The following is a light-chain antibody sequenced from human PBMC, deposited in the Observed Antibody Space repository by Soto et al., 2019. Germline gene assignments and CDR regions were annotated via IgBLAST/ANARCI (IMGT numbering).Light chain of an antibody. CDR2: KAS. CDR1: QSISSW. V-gene: IGKV1-5*03. J-gene: IGKJ1*01. CDR3: QHYNSYPWT. Sequence: DIQMTQSPSILSASVGDRLTITFRCSQSISSWLAWYQQKPGKAPNLLIHKASHLESGVPSRFSGSGSGTEFTLTISSLQPGDYATYYCQHYNSYPWTFGQGTKVDIK.